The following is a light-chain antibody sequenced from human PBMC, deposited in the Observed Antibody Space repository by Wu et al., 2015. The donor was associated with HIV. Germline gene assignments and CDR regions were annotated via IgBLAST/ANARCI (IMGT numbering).Light chain of an antibody. V-gene: IGKV1-27*01. CDR2: AAS. CDR1: QGISKY. Sequence: DIQMTQSPSSLSASVGDRVTITCRASQGISKYLAWYQQKPGNVPRLLIFAASTLQSGVPSRFSGSGSGTDFILTINSLQPEDVATYYCQKYNTAPWTFG. J-gene: IGKJ1*01. CDR3: QKYNTAPWT.